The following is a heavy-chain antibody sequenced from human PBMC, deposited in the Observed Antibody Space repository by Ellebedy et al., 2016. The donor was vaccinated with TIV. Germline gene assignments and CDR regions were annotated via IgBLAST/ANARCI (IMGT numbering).Heavy chain of an antibody. J-gene: IGHJ2*01. Sequence: PGGSLRLSCKGSGYSFTTYWIGWVRQMPGKGLEWMGIIYPGDSDIRYSPAFEGQVTISADKSTSTAYLQWSSLKASDTAMYYCARLDTQYYDFWSGFSEGWYFDLWGRGTLVTVSS. D-gene: IGHD3-3*01. CDR1: GYSFTTYW. V-gene: IGHV5-51*01. CDR2: IYPGDSDI. CDR3: ARLDTQYYDFWSGFSEGWYFDL.